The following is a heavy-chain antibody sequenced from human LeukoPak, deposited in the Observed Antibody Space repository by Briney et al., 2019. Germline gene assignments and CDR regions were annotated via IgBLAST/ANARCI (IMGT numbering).Heavy chain of an antibody. CDR3: TRHLGTYYYDSSGYYLDY. CDR1: GFTFSGSA. J-gene: IGHJ4*02. V-gene: IGHV3-73*01. CDR2: IRSKANCYAT. Sequence: GGSLRLSCAASGFTFSGSAMHWVRQASGKGLEWVGRIRSKANCYATAYAASVKGRFTISRDDSKNTAYLQMNSLKTEDTAVYYCTRHLGTYYYDSSGYYLDYWGQGTLVTVSS. D-gene: IGHD3-22*01.